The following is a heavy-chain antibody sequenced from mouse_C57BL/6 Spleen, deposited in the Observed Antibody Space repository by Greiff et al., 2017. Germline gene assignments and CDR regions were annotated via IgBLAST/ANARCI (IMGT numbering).Heavy chain of an antibody. CDR1: GYAFSSYW. CDR3: ARGGYGSSYGY. J-gene: IGHJ2*01. V-gene: IGHV1-80*01. Sequence: QVQLKQSGAELVKPGASVKISCKASGYAFSSYWMNWVKQRPGKGLEWIGQIYPGDGDTNYNGKFKGKGTLTADKSSSTAYMQLSSLTSEDSAVYFCARGGYGSSYGYWGQGTTLTVSS. CDR2: IYPGDGDT. D-gene: IGHD1-1*01.